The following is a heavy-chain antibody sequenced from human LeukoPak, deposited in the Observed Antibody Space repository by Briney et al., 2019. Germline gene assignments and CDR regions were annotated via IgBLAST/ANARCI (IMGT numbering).Heavy chain of an antibody. CDR1: GFPFSTYG. CDR3: ARVSGSYDY. J-gene: IGHJ4*02. CDR2: IWYDGSNK. Sequence: GMSLRLSCAASGFPFSTYGMHWVRQAPGKGLEWVAVIWYDGSNKYYADSVKGRFTISKDNSKNTLYLQMNSLRAEDTAVYCCARVSGSYDYWGQGTLVTVSS. D-gene: IGHD1-26*01. V-gene: IGHV3-33*01.